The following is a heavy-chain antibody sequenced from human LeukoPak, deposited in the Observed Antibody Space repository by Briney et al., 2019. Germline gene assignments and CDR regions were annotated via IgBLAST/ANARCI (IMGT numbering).Heavy chain of an antibody. Sequence: GASVKVSCKPSGYTFTDYYMHWVRQAPGQGLEWVGRIHPNSGGTDHAQKFQGRVTMTKDTSISTVYMELSRLRSDDTAVYFCARNRGDLDYWGQGTLVTVSS. CDR2: IHPNSGGT. D-gene: IGHD3-10*01. CDR3: ARNRGDLDY. CDR1: GYTFTDYY. V-gene: IGHV1-2*06. J-gene: IGHJ4*02.